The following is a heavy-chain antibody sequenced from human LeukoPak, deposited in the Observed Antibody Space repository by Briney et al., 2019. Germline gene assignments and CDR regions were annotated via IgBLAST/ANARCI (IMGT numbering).Heavy chain of an antibody. CDR2: IYGSGST. V-gene: IGHV4-59*01. Sequence: SETLSLTCTVSGGSISSYDWSWIRQPPGKGLEWIGHIYGSGSTNYNPSLKSRVTLSVDTSKDQFSLKLSSVTAADTAVYYCAREGTSGTHLNWFDPWGQGTLVTVSS. CDR3: AREGTSGTHLNWFDP. D-gene: IGHD1-1*01. J-gene: IGHJ5*02. CDR1: GGSISSYD.